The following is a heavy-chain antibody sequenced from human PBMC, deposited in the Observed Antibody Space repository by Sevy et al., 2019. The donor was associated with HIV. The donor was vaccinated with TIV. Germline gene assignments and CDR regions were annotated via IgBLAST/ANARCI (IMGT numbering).Heavy chain of an antibody. CDR3: AREGRLPTSYDF. V-gene: IGHV4-30-4*01. Sequence: SETLSLTCTVSGGSISSGGYYWSWIRQPPGKGLEWIGYIYYSGSTYYNPSLKSRVTISVDTSKNQFSLKLSSVTAADTSVYYCAREGRLPTSYDFWGHGTLVTVSS. J-gene: IGHJ4*01. D-gene: IGHD2-15*01. CDR1: GGSISSGGYY. CDR2: IYYSGST.